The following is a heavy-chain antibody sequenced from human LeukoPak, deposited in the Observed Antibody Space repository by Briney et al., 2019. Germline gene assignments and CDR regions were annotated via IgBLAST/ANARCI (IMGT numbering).Heavy chain of an antibody. CDR1: GYTFTRYY. V-gene: IGHV1-2*02. CDR3: ASLPSFGVVIIPDY. CDR2: INPNSGGT. D-gene: IGHD3-3*01. Sequence: ASMKVSCKASGYTFTRYYMHWVRQAPGQGLEWMGWINPNSGGTNYAQKFQGRVTMTRDTSISTAYMELSRLRSDDTAVYYCASLPSFGVVIIPDYWGQGTLVTVSS. J-gene: IGHJ4*02.